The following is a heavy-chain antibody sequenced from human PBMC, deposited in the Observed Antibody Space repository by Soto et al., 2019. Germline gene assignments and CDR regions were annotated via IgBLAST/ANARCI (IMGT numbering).Heavy chain of an antibody. V-gene: IGHV1-24*01. CDR3: ATDSSGWYYFDY. J-gene: IGHJ4*02. CDR2: FDPEDGET. D-gene: IGHD6-19*01. Sequence: ASVKVSCKVSGYTLTELSMHWVRQAPGKGLEWMGGFDPEDGETIYAQKFQGRVTMTEDTSTDTAYMELSSLRSEDTAVYYCATDSSGWYYFDYWGQGTLVTVSS. CDR1: GYTLTELS.